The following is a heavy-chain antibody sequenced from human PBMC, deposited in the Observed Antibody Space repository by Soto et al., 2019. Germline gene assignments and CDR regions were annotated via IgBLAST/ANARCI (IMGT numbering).Heavy chain of an antibody. CDR2: IYPRDSDT. J-gene: IGHJ5*02. V-gene: IGHV5-51*01. CDR1: GASFTNYW. Sequence: VQLVQSGAEVKKPGEGLKMSCKASGASFTNYWIGGVRQMPWKGLEWMGVIYPRDSDTKYSPSFQGQVTISADKSTSTAYLQWSSLKASDTAIYFCATHPYYFDSSAFYTWGQGTLVTVSS. D-gene: IGHD3-22*01. CDR3: ATHPYYFDSSAFYT.